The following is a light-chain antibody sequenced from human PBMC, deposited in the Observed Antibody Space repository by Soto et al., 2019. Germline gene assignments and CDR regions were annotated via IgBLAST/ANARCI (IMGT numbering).Light chain of an antibody. J-gene: IGKJ5*01. V-gene: IGKV1-9*01. CDR2: AAS. Sequence: DIQMTQSPSTLSASVGDRVSITCRASQGIASYLAWYQQKAGKAPKLLIYAASSLQSGVPSRFSGSGSGTEFTLTISSLQPEDFAVYYCQQYDNWPITFGQGTRLEIK. CDR1: QGIASY. CDR3: QQYDNWPIT.